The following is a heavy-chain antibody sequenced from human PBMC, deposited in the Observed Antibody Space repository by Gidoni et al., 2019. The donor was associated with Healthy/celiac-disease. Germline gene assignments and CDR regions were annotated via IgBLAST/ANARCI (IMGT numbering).Heavy chain of an antibody. J-gene: IGHJ6*02. V-gene: IGHV3-15*01. CDR1: GFTFSNAW. CDR3: TTDCHGMGATCYYYYYGMDV. Sequence: EVQLVESGGGLVKPGGSLRLSCAASGFTFSNAWMSWVRQAPGKGLGWVGRIKSKTDGGTTDYAAPVKGRFTISRDDSKNTLYLQMNSLKTEDTAVYYCTTDCHGMGATCYYYYYGMDVWGQGTTVTVSS. CDR2: IKSKTDGGTT. D-gene: IGHD1-26*01.